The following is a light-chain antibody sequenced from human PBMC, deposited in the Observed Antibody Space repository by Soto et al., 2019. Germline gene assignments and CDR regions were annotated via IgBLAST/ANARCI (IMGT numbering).Light chain of an antibody. V-gene: IGKV3-15*01. CDR1: QSISTN. Sequence: EIVMTQSPATLSVSPGERATLSCRASQSISTNLAWYQQRPGQAPRLLFYGASTRATGIPARFSGSGSETEFTLTISSLQSEDFAVYYCHQYNDWPRTFGQGTKVEI. J-gene: IGKJ1*01. CDR3: HQYNDWPRT. CDR2: GAS.